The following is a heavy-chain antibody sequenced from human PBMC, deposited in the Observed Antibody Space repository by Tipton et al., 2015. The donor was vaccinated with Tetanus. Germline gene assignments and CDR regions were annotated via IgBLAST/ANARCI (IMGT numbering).Heavy chain of an antibody. D-gene: IGHD2-8*01. Sequence: QLVQSGGEVKKPGESLKISCKGSGYIFTYYWIGWVRQKPGKGLEWMGIIYPGDSDTRYSPSFQGQVTISVDQSINTAYLQWSSLKASGPSVFYCARAHCTDGVCNFDFWGQGALVTVAS. CDR2: IYPGDSDT. V-gene: IGHV5-51*01. J-gene: IGHJ4*02. CDR1: GYIFTYYW. CDR3: ARAHCTDGVCNFDF.